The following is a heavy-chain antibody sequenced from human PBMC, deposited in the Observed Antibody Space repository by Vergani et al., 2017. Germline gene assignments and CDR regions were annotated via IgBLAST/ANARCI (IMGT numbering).Heavy chain of an antibody. CDR3: ARLTYYDSSGYYSFGGIDY. D-gene: IGHD3-22*01. Sequence: QVQLVQSGAEVKKPGSSVKVSCKASGGTFSSYAISWVRQAPGQGLEWMGGIIPIFGTANYAQKFQGRVTSTADESTSTAYMELSSLRSEDTAVYYGARLTYYDSSGYYSFGGIDYWGQGTLVTVSS. J-gene: IGHJ4*02. CDR2: IIPIFGTA. CDR1: GGTFSSYA. V-gene: IGHV1-69*01.